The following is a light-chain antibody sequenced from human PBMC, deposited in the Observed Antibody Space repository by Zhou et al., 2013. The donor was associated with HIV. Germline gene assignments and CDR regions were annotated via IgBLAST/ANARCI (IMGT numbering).Light chain of an antibody. Sequence: DIQMTQSPSSLSASVGDRVTITCQASQDISNYLNWYQQKPGKAPKLLIYDASNLETGVPSRFSGSGSGTDFTFTISSLQPEDTATYYCQQYDNLLSITFGQGHDWRLN. CDR1: QDISNY. V-gene: IGKV1-33*01. CDR3: QQYDNLLSIT. CDR2: DAS. J-gene: IGKJ5*01.